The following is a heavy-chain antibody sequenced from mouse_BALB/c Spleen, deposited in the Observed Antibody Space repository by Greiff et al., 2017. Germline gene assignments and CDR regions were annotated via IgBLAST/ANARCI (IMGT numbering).Heavy chain of an antibody. Sequence: EVQLHQSGPGLVKPSQSLSLTCTVTGYSITSDYAWNWIRQFPGNKLEWMGYISYSGSTSYNPSLKSRISITRDTSKNQFFLQLNSVTTEDTATYYCASQYYDDDEGVFDYWGQGTTLTVSS. CDR3: ASQYYDDDEGVFDY. D-gene: IGHD2-4*01. CDR2: ISYSGST. CDR1: GYSITSDYA. V-gene: IGHV3-2*02. J-gene: IGHJ2*01.